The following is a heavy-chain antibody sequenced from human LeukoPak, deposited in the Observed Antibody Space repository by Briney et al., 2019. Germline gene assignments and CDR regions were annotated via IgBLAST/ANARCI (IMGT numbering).Heavy chain of an antibody. CDR2: IYYSGST. J-gene: IGHJ5*02. CDR1: GGSISSGDYY. Sequence: SETLSLTCTVAGGSISSGDYYWSWIRQHPGKGLEWIGYIYYSGSTYYNPSLKSRVTISVDTSQNQFSLRLSSVTAADTAVYYCARETFYYDSSGYDHWFDPWGEGTLVTVS. CDR3: ARETFYYDSSGYDHWFDP. D-gene: IGHD3-22*01. V-gene: IGHV4-31*03.